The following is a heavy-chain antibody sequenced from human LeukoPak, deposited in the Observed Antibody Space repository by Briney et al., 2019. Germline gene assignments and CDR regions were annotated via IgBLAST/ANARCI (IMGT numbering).Heavy chain of an antibody. J-gene: IGHJ3*02. Sequence: PSETLSLTCTVSGGSISSYYWSWIRQPPGKGLEWIGYIYYSGSTNYNPSLKSRVTISVDTSKNQFSLKLSSVTAADTAVYYCARAVLAGYSSGAHAFDIWGQGTMVTVSS. CDR3: ARAVLAGYSSGAHAFDI. CDR1: GGSISSYY. D-gene: IGHD6-19*01. CDR2: IYYSGST. V-gene: IGHV4-59*08.